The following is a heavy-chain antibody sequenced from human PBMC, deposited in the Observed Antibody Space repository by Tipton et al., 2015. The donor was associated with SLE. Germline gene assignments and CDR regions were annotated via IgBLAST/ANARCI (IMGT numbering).Heavy chain of an antibody. V-gene: IGHV4-59*08. CDR3: TRAEFSSNWYMYWHFDL. CDR2: IYYSGST. Sequence: TLSLTCTVIGGSISGFYWIWVRQSPGKGLEWIGYIYYSGSTNYNPSLKSRVTISRDTSGNQFSLNLSSVTASDTAVYFCTRAEFSSNWYMYWHFDLWGRGTLVTVSS. J-gene: IGHJ2*01. CDR1: GGSISGFY. D-gene: IGHD6-13*01.